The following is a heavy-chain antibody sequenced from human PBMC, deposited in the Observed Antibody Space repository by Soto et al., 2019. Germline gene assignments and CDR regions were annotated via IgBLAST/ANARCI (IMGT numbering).Heavy chain of an antibody. V-gene: IGHV1-69*13. CDR3: ARGGLGPNITMVRGVIITGAPHYYYYGMDV. D-gene: IGHD3-10*01. CDR1: GGTFSSYA. CDR2: IIPIFGTA. J-gene: IGHJ6*02. Sequence: SVKVSCKASGGTFSSYAISWVRQAPGQGLEWMGGIIPIFGTANYAQKFQGRVTITADESTSTAYMELSSLRSEDTAVYYCARGGLGPNITMVRGVIITGAPHYYYYGMDVWGQGTTVTVSS.